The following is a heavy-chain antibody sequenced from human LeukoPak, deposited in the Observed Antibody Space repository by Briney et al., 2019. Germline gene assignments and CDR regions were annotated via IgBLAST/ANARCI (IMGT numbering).Heavy chain of an antibody. Sequence: PGGSLRLSCAASGFTFSSYSMNWVRQAPGKGLEWVSSISSSSSYIYYADSVKGRFTISRDNAKNSLYLQMNSLRAEDTAVHYCARDRRGTTVRHNLRFDYWGQGTLVTVSS. V-gene: IGHV3-21*01. J-gene: IGHJ4*02. D-gene: IGHD4-17*01. CDR2: ISSSSSYI. CDR3: ARDRRGTTVRHNLRFDY. CDR1: GFTFSSYS.